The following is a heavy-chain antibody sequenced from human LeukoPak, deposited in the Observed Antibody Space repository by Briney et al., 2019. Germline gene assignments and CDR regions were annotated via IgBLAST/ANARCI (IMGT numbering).Heavy chain of an antibody. CDR2: ITASGDSA. CDR1: GFTFNTYS. J-gene: IGHJ4*02. V-gene: IGHV3-23*01. CDR3: AKPHFDD. Sequence: GGSLRLSCAASGFTFNTYSMSWVRQAPGKGLEWVSDITASGDSAYYADSVKGRFTISRDTPKNTLYLQMNSLRAGDTAVYYCAKPHFDDWGQGTLVTVSS.